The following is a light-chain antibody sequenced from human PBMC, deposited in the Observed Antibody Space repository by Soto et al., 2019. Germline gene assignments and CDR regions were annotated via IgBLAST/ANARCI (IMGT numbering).Light chain of an antibody. CDR1: QSVSSSY. Sequence: EIVLTQSPGTLSLSPGERATLSCRASQSVSSSYLAWYQQKPGQAPRLLIYGASSRATGIPDRFSGSGSGTDFTLTISRLEREDFAVYCCQQYGSSLSITFGQGTRLEIK. CDR2: GAS. J-gene: IGKJ5*01. CDR3: QQYGSSLSIT. V-gene: IGKV3-20*01.